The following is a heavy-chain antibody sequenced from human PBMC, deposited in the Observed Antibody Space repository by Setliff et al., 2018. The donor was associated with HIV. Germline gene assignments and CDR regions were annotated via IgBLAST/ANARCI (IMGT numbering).Heavy chain of an antibody. Sequence: PSETLSLTCTVSGYSISSRYYWGWIRQSPGKGLEWIGSIYHSGSTQYNPSLKSRVTISVDTPKNQFSLKLSSVTAADTAVYFCARASYYDSGSSPLGYWGQGTLVTVSS. CDR3: ARASYYDSGSSPLGY. J-gene: IGHJ4*02. V-gene: IGHV4-38-2*02. D-gene: IGHD3-10*01. CDR1: GYSISSRYY. CDR2: IYHSGST.